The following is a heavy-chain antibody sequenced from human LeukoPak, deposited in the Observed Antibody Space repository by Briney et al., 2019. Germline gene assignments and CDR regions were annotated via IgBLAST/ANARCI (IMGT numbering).Heavy chain of an antibody. CDR3: ARGPSGWYFDY. D-gene: IGHD6-19*01. V-gene: IGHV1-2*02. CDR1: GYTFTSYY. Sequence: ASVKVSCKASGYTFTSYYMHWVRQAPGQGLEWMGWINPKSGGTNYAQKFQGRVIMTRDTSISTAYMELSSLRSDDTAVFYCARGPSGWYFDYWGQGTLVTVSS. CDR2: INPKSGGT. J-gene: IGHJ4*02.